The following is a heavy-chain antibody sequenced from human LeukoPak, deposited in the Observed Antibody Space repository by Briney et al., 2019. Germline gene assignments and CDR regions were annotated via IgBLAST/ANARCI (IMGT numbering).Heavy chain of an antibody. CDR1: GGSVSSYY. D-gene: IGHD4-17*01. CDR3: ARDYSDYGDSRGGMDV. V-gene: IGHV4-59*02. CDR2: IYYSGST. J-gene: IGHJ6*02. Sequence: SETLSLTCTVSGGSVSSYYWSWIPQPPGKGLEWIGYIYYSGSTNYNPSLKSRVTISVDTSKNQFSLKLSSVTAADTAVYYCARDYSDYGDSRGGMDVWGQGTTVTVSS.